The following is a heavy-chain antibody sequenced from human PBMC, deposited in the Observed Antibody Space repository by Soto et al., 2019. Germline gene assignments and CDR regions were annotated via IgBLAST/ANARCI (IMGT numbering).Heavy chain of an antibody. D-gene: IGHD6-6*01. J-gene: IGHJ3*02. Sequence: SGKVACKSSGYLSTSYDMHFVRQAPGQGLEWIGWINPNSGDTNYAQKFQGRVTMTGDTSISTAYMEPSSLRSDDTAVYYCVREFSNSYSDALEIWGQGTLVT. CDR2: INPNSGDT. V-gene: IGHV1-2*02. CDR3: VREFSNSYSDALEI. CDR1: GYLSTSYD.